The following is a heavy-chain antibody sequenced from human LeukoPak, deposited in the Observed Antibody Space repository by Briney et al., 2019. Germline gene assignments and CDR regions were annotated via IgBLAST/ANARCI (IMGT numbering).Heavy chain of an antibody. CDR1: GFSFSSYG. D-gene: IGHD4-23*01. CDR3: AKSYGGNSFYFDY. J-gene: IGHJ4*02. V-gene: IGHV3-30*18. CDR2: ISYDGSNK. Sequence: PGGSLRLSCAASGFSFSSYGMHWVRQAPGKGLEWVAVISYDGSNKYYADSVKGRFTISRDNSKNTLYLQMNSLRAEDTAVYYCAKSYGGNSFYFDYWGQGTLVTVSS.